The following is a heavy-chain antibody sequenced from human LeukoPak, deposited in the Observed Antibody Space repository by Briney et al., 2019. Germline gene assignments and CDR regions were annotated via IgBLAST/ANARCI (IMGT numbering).Heavy chain of an antibody. CDR3: ARTPRYCSSTSCLDY. V-gene: IGHV4-61*02. J-gene: IGHJ4*02. Sequence: SETLSLTCAVYGGSFSSGSYYWSWIRQPAGKGLEWIGRIYTSGSTNYNPSLKSRVTISVDTSKNQFSLKLSSVTAADTAVYYCARTPRYCSSTSCLDYWGQGTLVTVSS. CDR2: IYTSGST. CDR1: GGSFSSGSYY. D-gene: IGHD2-2*01.